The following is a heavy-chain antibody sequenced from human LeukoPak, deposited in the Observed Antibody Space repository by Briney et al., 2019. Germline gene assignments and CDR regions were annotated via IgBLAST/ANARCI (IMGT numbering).Heavy chain of an antibody. D-gene: IGHD4-17*01. J-gene: IGHJ4*02. CDR2: ISGSRDYT. V-gene: IGHV3-23*01. CDR1: GFTFSSYA. CDR3: AKDNTWTTVTHFDY. Sequence: GGSLRLSCAVSGFTFSSYAMSWVRQAPGKGLEWVSTISGSRDYTYYADSVKGRFTISRDNSKNTLYLQMNSLRAEDTAVYYCAKDNTWTTVTHFDYWGQGTLVTVSS.